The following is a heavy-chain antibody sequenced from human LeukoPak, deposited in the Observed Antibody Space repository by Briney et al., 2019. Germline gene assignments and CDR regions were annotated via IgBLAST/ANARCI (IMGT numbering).Heavy chain of an antibody. Sequence: GGSLRLSCAASGFTFSDYYMAWIRQAPGKGLEWISYISTSGSAVYYADSVKGRFTMSRDNAKNSLYLQMNSLRAEDTAVYYCARRAPLYYNSWSPTHDYGMDVWGQGTTVTVSS. D-gene: IGHD3-10*01. CDR3: ARRAPLYYNSWSPTHDYGMDV. J-gene: IGHJ6*02. CDR2: ISTSGSAV. V-gene: IGHV3-11*01. CDR1: GFTFSDYY.